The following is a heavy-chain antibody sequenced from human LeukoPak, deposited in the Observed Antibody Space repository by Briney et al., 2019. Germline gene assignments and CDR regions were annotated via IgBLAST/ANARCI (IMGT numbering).Heavy chain of an antibody. D-gene: IGHD2-21*02. CDR3: ARAYCGGDCFNFDY. V-gene: IGHV3-33*01. Sequence: GRPLRLSCAASGFTFSSYGMHWVRQAPGKGLEWVAVIWYDGSNKYYADSVKGRFTISRDNSKNTLYLQMNSLRAEDTAVYYCARAYCGGDCFNFDYWGQGTLVTVSS. CDR1: GFTFSSYG. J-gene: IGHJ4*02. CDR2: IWYDGSNK.